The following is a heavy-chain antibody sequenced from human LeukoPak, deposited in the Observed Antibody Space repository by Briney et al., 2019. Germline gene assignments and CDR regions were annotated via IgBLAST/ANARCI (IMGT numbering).Heavy chain of an antibody. CDR3: ARAKGDIVVVPAAPYDSYVDV. J-gene: IGHJ6*03. CDR2: INPSGGST. Sequence: EASVKVSCKASGYTFTSYYMHWVRQAPGQGLEWMGIINPSGGSTSYAQKFQGRVTMTRDTSTSTVYMELSSLRSEDTAVYYCARAKGDIVVVPAAPYDSYVDVWGKGTTVTVSS. CDR1: GYTFTSYY. D-gene: IGHD2-2*01. V-gene: IGHV1-46*03.